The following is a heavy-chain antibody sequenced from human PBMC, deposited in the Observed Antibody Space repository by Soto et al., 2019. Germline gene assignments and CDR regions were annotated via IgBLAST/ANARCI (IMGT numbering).Heavy chain of an antibody. V-gene: IGHV3-23*01. CDR1: GFTFSSYA. Sequence: WGSLKLSCAASGFTFSSYAMSWVRQAPGKGLEWVSAISGSGGSTYYADSVKGRFTISRDNSKNTLYLQMNSLRAEDTAVYYCAKDSPPDIVVVVAATFDYWGQGTLVTSPQ. CDR2: ISGSGGST. D-gene: IGHD2-15*01. J-gene: IGHJ4*02. CDR3: AKDSPPDIVVVVAATFDY.